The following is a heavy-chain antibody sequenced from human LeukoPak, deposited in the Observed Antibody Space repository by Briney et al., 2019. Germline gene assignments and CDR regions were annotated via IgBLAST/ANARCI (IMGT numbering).Heavy chain of an antibody. J-gene: IGHJ4*02. CDR1: GYTFTAYY. CDR2: INPNSGVT. CDR3: ARVRRFDILTGFYQGHYFDY. D-gene: IGHD3-9*01. Sequence: ASVKVSCKPSGYTFTAYYIHWVRQAPGQGLEWMGWINPNSGVTNYVQRFQGRVTMTRDTSTSTAYMELSSLRSDDTAVYYCARVRRFDILTGFYQGHYFDYWGQGTLVTASS. V-gene: IGHV1-2*02.